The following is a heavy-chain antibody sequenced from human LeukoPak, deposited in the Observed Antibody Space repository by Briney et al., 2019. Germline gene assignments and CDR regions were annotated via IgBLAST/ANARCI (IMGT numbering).Heavy chain of an antibody. CDR1: GGSFSGYY. V-gene: IGHV4-34*01. D-gene: IGHD3-10*01. CDR2: INHSGST. Sequence: SETLSLTCAVYGGSFSGYYWSWIRQPPGKGLEWIGEINHSGSTNYNPSLKSRVTISVDTSKNQFSLKLSSVTAADTAVYYCARGRTVLWFGEFIPLDYWGQGTLVTVSS. J-gene: IGHJ4*02. CDR3: ARGRTVLWFGEFIPLDY.